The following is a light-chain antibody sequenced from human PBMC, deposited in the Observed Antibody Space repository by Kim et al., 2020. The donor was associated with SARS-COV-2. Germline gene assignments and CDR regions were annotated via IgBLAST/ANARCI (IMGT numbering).Light chain of an antibody. CDR1: NMQFKY. CDR2: QDN. Sequence: SVSPGETATISCTENNMQFKYVCWYQRTAGHSPVLVLCQDNRRPARIAELFSGSNGGNTATLTTSGTQAMEEAYYYCQGGDNSLGVFGAGTQLTVL. CDR3: QGGDNSLGV. V-gene: IGLV3-1*01. J-gene: IGLJ2*01.